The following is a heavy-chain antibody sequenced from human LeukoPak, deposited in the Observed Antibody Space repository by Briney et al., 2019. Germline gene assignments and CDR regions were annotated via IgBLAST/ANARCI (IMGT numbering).Heavy chain of an antibody. J-gene: IGHJ4*02. CDR3: VRDRVAPDY. CDR1: GFTFSSAW. V-gene: IGHV3-74*03. Sequence: GGSLPLPRAASGFTFSSAWMHWVRQAPGTGLVWVSRITDDASTTYADSVKGRFTISRDNAKNTLYLQMNSLRAEDSAVYYCVRDRVAPDYWVQGTLVTVSS. CDR2: ITDDAST. D-gene: IGHD2-15*01.